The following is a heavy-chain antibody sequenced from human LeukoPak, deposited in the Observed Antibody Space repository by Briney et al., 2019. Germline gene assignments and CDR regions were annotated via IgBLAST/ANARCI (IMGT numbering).Heavy chain of an antibody. V-gene: IGHV3-23*01. CDR2: ISGSGGST. J-gene: IGHJ4*02. Sequence: GGSLRLSCAASGFTFSSYAMSWVRQAPGKGLEWVSAISGSGGSTYYADSVKGRFTISRDNSKNTPYLQMNSLRAEDTAVYYCAKDGYSGYKDPYYFDYWGQGTLVTVSS. CDR3: AKDGYSGYKDPYYFDY. CDR1: GFTFSSYA. D-gene: IGHD5-12*01.